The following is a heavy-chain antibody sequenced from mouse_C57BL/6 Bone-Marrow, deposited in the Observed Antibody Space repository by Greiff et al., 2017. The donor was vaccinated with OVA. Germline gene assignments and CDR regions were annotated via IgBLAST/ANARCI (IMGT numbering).Heavy chain of an antibody. J-gene: IGHJ4*01. CDR1: GFSFNTYA. V-gene: IGHV10-1*01. CDR2: IRSKSNNYAT. D-gene: IGHD1-1*01. Sequence: EVQLQESGGGLVQPKGSLKLSCAASGFSFNTYAMNWVRQAPGKGLEWVARIRSKSNNYATYYADSVKDRFTISRDDSESMLYLQMNNLKTEDTAMYYCVADYYGSRYYAMDYWGQGTSVTVSS. CDR3: VADYYGSRYYAMDY.